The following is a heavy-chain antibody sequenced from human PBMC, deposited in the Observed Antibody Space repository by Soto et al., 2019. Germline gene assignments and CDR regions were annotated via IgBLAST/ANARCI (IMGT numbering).Heavy chain of an antibody. CDR3: ARGSGSYYYGMGV. J-gene: IGHJ6*02. Sequence: QVQLQESGPGLVKPSGTLSLTCAVSGGSISSSNWWSWVRQPPGKGLEWIGEIYHSGSTNYNPSLKGRGPRSVDKSKSQFSLKLSSVIAAGTAVYSCARGSGSYYYGMGVWGQGTTVTVSS. V-gene: IGHV4-4*02. CDR1: GGSISSSNW. D-gene: IGHD1-26*01. CDR2: IYHSGST.